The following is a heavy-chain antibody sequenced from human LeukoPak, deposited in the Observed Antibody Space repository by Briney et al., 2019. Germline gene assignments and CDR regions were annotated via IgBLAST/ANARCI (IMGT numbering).Heavy chain of an antibody. CDR2: IQYDGSNE. V-gene: IGHV3-30*02. Sequence: GGSLRLSCAASGFTFSSYGMHWVRQAPGKGLEWVTFIQYDGSNEYYADSVKGRFTVSRDNSKNTVYLQMNSLRVEDTAVYYGAKLMQLFNRLDCWCQGALITVSS. CDR3: AKLMQLFNRLDC. D-gene: IGHD2-21*01. CDR1: GFTFSSYG. J-gene: IGHJ4*02.